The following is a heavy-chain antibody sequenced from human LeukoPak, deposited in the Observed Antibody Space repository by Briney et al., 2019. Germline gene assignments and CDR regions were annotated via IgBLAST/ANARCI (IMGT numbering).Heavy chain of an antibody. CDR2: IHYTGAT. CDR3: ARGNILTGYCFDF. V-gene: IGHV4-34*01. D-gene: IGHD3-9*01. CDR1: GGSITGYY. Sequence: SETLSLTCAVYGGSITGYYWSWIRQTPGRGLEWVGEIHYTGATSYNPSLKSRATIPTDTSKNQFSLRLSSVTAADTAVYYCARGNILTGYCFDFWGQGALVTVSS. J-gene: IGHJ4*02.